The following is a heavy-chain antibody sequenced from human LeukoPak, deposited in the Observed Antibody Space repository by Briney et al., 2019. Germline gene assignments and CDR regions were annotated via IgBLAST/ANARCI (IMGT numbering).Heavy chain of an antibody. CDR2: INPNSGGT. V-gene: IGHV1-2*06. J-gene: IGHJ4*02. CDR3: ARLYYDFWSGYYTHIDY. Sequence: GASVKVSCKASGYTFTGYYMHWVRQAPGQGLEWMGRINPNSGGTNYAQKLQGRVTMTTDTSTSTAYMELRSLRSDDTAVYYCARLYYDFWSGYYTHIDYWGPGTLVTVSS. D-gene: IGHD3-3*01. CDR1: GYTFTGYY.